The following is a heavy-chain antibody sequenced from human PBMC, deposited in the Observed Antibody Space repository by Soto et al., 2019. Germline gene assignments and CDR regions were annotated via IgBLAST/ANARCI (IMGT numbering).Heavy chain of an antibody. Sequence: EVQLVESGGGLVKPGGSLRLSCAASGFTFNSYTINWVRQAPGKGLEWVSSITSSSDYIYQADSVKGRFTISRDNAKNSLYLQMNSLRVEDTALYYCARAKDKAFDSWGRGTLVTVS. V-gene: IGHV3-21*01. CDR2: ITSSSDYI. CDR3: ARAKDKAFDS. CDR1: GFTFNSYT. J-gene: IGHJ4*02.